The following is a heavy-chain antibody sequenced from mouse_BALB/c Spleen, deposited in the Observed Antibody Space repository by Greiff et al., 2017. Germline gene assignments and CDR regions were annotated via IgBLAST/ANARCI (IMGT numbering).Heavy chain of an antibody. CDR1: GYSITSDYA. Sequence: DVQLQESGPGLVKPSQSLSLTCTVTGYSITSDYAWNWIRQFPGNKLEWMGYISYSGSTSYNPSLKSRISITRDTSKNQFFLQLNSVTTEDTATYYCARGYDYDVPYWGQGTTLTVSS. CDR2: ISYSGST. CDR3: ARGYDYDVPY. V-gene: IGHV3-2*02. J-gene: IGHJ2*01. D-gene: IGHD2-4*01.